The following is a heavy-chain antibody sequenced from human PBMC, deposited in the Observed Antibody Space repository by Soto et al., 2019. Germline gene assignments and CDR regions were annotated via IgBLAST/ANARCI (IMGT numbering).Heavy chain of an antibody. CDR2: ISAYNGNT. J-gene: IGHJ6*02. V-gene: IGHV1-18*04. CDR3: AKYDYGDYAFDGMDV. D-gene: IGHD4-17*01. Sequence: ASVKVSCKASGYTFTSYGISWVRQAPGQGLEWMGWISAYNGNTNYAQKLQGRVTMTTDTSTSKAYMELRSLRSDDTAVYYCAKYDYGDYAFDGMDVWGQGTTVTVSS. CDR1: GYTFTSYG.